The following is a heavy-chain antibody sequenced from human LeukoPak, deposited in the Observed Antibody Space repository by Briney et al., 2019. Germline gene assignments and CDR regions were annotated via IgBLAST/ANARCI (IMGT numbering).Heavy chain of an antibody. V-gene: IGHV4-39*01. Sequence: SETLSLTCTVSGGSVSDRSYHWGWVRQPPGRGLEWIGYIYYYGSTSYNSSLKSRLTISIDTSKNQFSLRLTSATAADTAVYFCARRPHYSDYVPYIDYWGQGTLVVVSS. CDR3: ARRPHYSDYVPYIDY. CDR2: IYYYGST. CDR1: GGSVSDRSYH. D-gene: IGHD4-11*01. J-gene: IGHJ4*02.